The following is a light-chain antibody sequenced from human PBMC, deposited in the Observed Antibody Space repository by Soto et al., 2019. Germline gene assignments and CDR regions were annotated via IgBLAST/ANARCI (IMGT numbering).Light chain of an antibody. CDR2: GAY. V-gene: IGKV3-15*01. J-gene: IGKJ1*01. CDR3: QHYNNFWT. CDR1: QSLRRD. Sequence: ELVMTQSPDTLSVSPGERVTLSCRASQSLRRDLAWYQQKPGQAPRLLIYGAYTRATGIPARFSGSGSGTEFTLTISSLQSEDFAVYYCQHYNNFWTFGQGTKVEIK.